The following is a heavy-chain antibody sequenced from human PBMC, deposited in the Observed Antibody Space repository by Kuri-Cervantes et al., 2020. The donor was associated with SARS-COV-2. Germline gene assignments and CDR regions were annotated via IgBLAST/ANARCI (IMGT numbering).Heavy chain of an antibody. V-gene: IGHV3-30*01. D-gene: IGHD3-22*01. CDR3: AKRGKTVIVGTPLDF. Sequence: GESLKISCAASGFTFSSYAMHWVRQAPGKGLEWVAVISYDGSNKYYADSVKGRFTISRDNSKNTLYLQMNSLRAEDTAVYYCAKRGKTVIVGTPLDFWGQGTLVTVSS. CDR2: ISYDGSNK. J-gene: IGHJ4*02. CDR1: GFTFSSYA.